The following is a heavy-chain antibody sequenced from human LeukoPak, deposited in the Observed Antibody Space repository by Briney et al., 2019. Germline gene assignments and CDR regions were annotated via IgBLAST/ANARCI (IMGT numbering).Heavy chain of an antibody. CDR3: ARVGYYDSSGYHRTPFDY. D-gene: IGHD3-22*01. V-gene: IGHV1-69*13. CDR2: IIPIFGTA. CDR1: GGTFSSYA. Sequence: SVKISCKASGGTFSSYAISWVRQAPGQGLEWMGGIIPIFGTANYAKKFHGRVTITADESTSTASMGLSSLRSEATAVYYCARVGYYDSSGYHRTPFDYWGQGSLVTVSS. J-gene: IGHJ4*02.